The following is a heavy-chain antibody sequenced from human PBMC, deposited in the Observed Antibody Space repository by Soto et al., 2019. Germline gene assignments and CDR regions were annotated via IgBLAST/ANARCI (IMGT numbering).Heavy chain of an antibody. Sequence: QVQLVQSGAEVKKPGSSVKVSCKASGGTFSSYAISWVRQAPGQGLEWMGGIIPIFGTANYAQKFQGRVTITADESTSTAYMEVSSLRSEDTAVYYCARHSCCSTPNYYYGMDVWGQGTTVTVSS. J-gene: IGHJ6*02. CDR2: IIPIFGTA. D-gene: IGHD2-15*01. CDR3: ARHSCCSTPNYYYGMDV. V-gene: IGHV1-69*12. CDR1: GGTFSSYA.